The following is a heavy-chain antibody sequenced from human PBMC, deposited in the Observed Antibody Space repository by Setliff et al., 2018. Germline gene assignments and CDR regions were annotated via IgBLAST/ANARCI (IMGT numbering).Heavy chain of an antibody. Sequence: LSLTCTVSGGSISSSSYYWGWIRQPPGTGLQWIGSIYYSGSTYYDPSLKSRVTISVDTSKNQFSLRLSSVTAADTAVYYCARSFCSSAICYTAIYSGYEPFDYWGQGALVTVSS. CDR3: ARSFCSSAICYTAIYSGYEPFDY. CDR2: IYYSGST. CDR1: GGSISSSSYY. J-gene: IGHJ4*02. D-gene: IGHD2-2*02. V-gene: IGHV4-39*01.